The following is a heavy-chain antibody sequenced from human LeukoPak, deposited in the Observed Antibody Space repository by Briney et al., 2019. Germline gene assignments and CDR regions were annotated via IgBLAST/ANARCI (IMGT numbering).Heavy chain of an antibody. CDR2: IKSNVDGATT. CDR1: GFTFSHAW. D-gene: IGHD6-25*01. V-gene: IGHV3-15*01. CDR3: TTDPASGRTPPY. Sequence: GGSLRLSCAASGFTFSHAWMSWVRQAPGKGLEWVGRIKSNVDGATTDYAAPVKGRFTISRDDSKNTLYLQMSSLKTEDTAVYYCTTDPASGRTPPYWGQGTLVTVSS. J-gene: IGHJ4*02.